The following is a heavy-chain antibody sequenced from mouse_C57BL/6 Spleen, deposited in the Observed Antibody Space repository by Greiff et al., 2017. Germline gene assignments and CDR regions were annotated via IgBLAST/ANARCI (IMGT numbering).Heavy chain of an antibody. CDR3: ARSGITTVVDYAMDY. V-gene: IGHV1-54*01. CDR1: GYAFTNYL. Sequence: QVQLQQSGAELVRPGTSVKVSCKASGYAFTNYLIEWVKQRPGQGLEWIGVINPGSGGTNYNEKFKGKATLTADKSSSTAYMELRSLTSEDSAVYFCARSGITTVVDYAMDYWGQGTSVTVSS. CDR2: INPGSGGT. J-gene: IGHJ4*01. D-gene: IGHD1-1*01.